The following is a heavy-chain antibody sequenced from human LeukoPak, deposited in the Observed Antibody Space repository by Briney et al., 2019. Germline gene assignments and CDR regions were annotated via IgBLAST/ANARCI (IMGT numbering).Heavy chain of an antibody. D-gene: IGHD1-26*01. J-gene: IGHJ6*03. CDR2: ITGSGATT. CDR3: ARATWDPNYYYYMDV. Sequence: HTGGSLRLSCAASGFTFDTYNFNWVRQAPGKGLEWVSGITGSGATTYYADSVKGRFTISRDNSKNTLYLQMNSLRAEDTAVYFCARATWDPNYYYYMDVWGKGTTVTISS. CDR1: GFTFDTYN. V-gene: IGHV3-23*01.